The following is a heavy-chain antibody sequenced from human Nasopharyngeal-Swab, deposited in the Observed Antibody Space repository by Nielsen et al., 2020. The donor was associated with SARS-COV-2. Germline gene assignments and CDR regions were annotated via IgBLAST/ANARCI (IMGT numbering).Heavy chain of an antibody. CDR3: ASSEGSGPLWYFDL. CDR1: GFTVSSNY. J-gene: IGHJ2*01. V-gene: IGHV3-53*01. D-gene: IGHD6-19*01. Sequence: GESLKISCAASGFTVSSNYMSWVRQAPGKGPEWVSVIYSGGSTYYADSVKGRFTISRDNSKNTLYLQMNSLRAEDTAVYYCASSEGSGPLWYFDLWGRGTLVTVSS. CDR2: IYSGGST.